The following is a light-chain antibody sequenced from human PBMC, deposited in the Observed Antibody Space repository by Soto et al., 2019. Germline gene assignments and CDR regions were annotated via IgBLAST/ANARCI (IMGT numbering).Light chain of an antibody. J-gene: IGLJ2*01. CDR2: AVS. CDR1: SSDVGGYNY. CDR3: NSYTSSSTLDVV. Sequence: QLVLTQPASVSGSPGQSITISCTGTSSDVGGYNYVSWYQQHPGKAPKLIIYAVSNRPSGVSDRFSGSKSGNTASLTISGLQPEDEADYYCNSYTSSSTLDVVFGGGTKLTVL. V-gene: IGLV2-14*03.